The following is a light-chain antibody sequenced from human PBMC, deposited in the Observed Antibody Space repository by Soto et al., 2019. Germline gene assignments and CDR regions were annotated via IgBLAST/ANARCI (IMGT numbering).Light chain of an antibody. CDR2: KAS. CDR1: QTISSW. Sequence: DIQMTQSPSTLSGSVGDRVTITCRARQTISSWLAWYQQKPGKAPKLLIYKASTLKSGVPSRFSGSGSGTDFTLTISRLEPEDFAVYYCHQYSSSTKTFGQGTKVDIK. J-gene: IGKJ1*01. V-gene: IGKV1-5*03. CDR3: HQYSSSTKT.